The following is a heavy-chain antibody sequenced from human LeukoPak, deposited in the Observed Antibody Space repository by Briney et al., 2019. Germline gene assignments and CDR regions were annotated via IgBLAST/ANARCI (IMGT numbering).Heavy chain of an antibody. CDR1: GFTFSSYW. V-gene: IGHV3-7*01. D-gene: IGHD6-19*01. CDR2: IKQDGREK. Sequence: GGSLRLSCAASGFTFSSYWMSWVRQAPGKGLEWVANIKQDGREKYYVDSVKGRFTISRDNAKNSLYLQMNSLRVEDTAVYYCAREFRSGYNSRWFDYWGQGTLVTVSS. J-gene: IGHJ5*01. CDR3: AREFRSGYNSRWFDY.